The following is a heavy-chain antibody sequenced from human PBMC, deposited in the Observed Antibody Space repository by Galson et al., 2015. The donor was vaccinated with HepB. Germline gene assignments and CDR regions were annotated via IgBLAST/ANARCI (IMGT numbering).Heavy chain of an antibody. CDR1: GVTFGDYW. V-gene: IGHV3-74*01. CDR3: AREFAFGCGSYST. CDR2: ISADGTRT. D-gene: IGHD6-19*01. Sequence: AMRLACAASGVTFGDYWMHWVRQAPGKGLLWVSYISADGTRTKYADSVKGRFTISRDNAKNTVDLQMNSLRDEDTAVYYCAREFAFGCGSYSTWGQGSLVTVSS. J-gene: IGHJ5*02.